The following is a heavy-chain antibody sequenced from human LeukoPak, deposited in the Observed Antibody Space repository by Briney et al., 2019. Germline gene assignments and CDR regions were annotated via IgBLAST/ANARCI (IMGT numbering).Heavy chain of an antibody. V-gene: IGHV3-30-3*01. CDR3: ARALWLPPNDYYYYYGMDV. CDR2: ISYDGSNK. J-gene: IGHJ6*02. D-gene: IGHD5-18*01. CDR1: GFTFSSYA. Sequence: PGGSLRLSCAASGFTFSSYAVHWVRQAPGKGLEWVAVISYDGSNKYYADSVKGRFTISRDNSKNTLYLQMNSLRAEDTAVYYCARALWLPPNDYYYYYGMDVWGQGTTVTVSS.